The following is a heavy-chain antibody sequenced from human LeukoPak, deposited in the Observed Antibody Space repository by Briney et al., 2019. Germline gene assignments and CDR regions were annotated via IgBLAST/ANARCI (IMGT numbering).Heavy chain of an antibody. D-gene: IGHD2-8*01. CDR3: AKEYDYYYYSYMDV. CDR1: GFTFSSYG. V-gene: IGHV3-30*02. J-gene: IGHJ6*03. Sequence: GGSLRLSCAASGFTFSSYGMHWVRQAPGKGLEWVAFIRYDGSNKYYADSVKGRFTISRDNSKNTLYLQMNSLRAEDTAVYYCAKEYDYYYYSYMDVWGKGTTVTITS. CDR2: IRYDGSNK.